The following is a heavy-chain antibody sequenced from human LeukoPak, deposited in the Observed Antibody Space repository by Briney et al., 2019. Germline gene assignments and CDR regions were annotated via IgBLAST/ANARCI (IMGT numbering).Heavy chain of an antibody. CDR3: AKDLEPYTSGWYGDY. Sequence: PGGSLRLPCAASGFTFSSYGMQWVRQAPGKGLEWVAVISYDGSNTYYADSVKGRFTISRDNSKDTLYLQMSSLRVEDTAVYHCAKDLEPYTSGWYGDYWGQGTLVTVSS. D-gene: IGHD6-19*01. J-gene: IGHJ4*02. V-gene: IGHV3-30*18. CDR1: GFTFSSYG. CDR2: ISYDGSNT.